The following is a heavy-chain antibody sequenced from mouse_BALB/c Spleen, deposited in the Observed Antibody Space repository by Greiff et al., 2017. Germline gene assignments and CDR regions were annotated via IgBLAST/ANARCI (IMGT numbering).Heavy chain of an antibody. Sequence: QVQLQQSGPGLVQPSQSLSITCTVSGFSLTSYGVHWVRQSPGKGLEWLGVIWSGGSTDYNAAFISRLSISKDNSKSQVFFKMNSLQANDTAIYYCARSPPYGSSYKRVWFAYWGQGTLVTVSA. V-gene: IGHV2-2*02. J-gene: IGHJ3*01. D-gene: IGHD1-1*01. CDR3: ARSPPYGSSYKRVWFAY. CDR1: GFSLTSYG. CDR2: IWSGGST.